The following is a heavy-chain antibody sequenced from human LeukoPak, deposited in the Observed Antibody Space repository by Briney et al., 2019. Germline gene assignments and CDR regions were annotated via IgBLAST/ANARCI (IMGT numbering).Heavy chain of an antibody. CDR1: GGSFSGYY. J-gene: IGHJ4*02. D-gene: IGHD3-10*01. CDR3: ARGVVSGWFGELYYFDY. CDR2: INHSGST. V-gene: IGHV4-34*01. Sequence: SETLSLTCAVYGGSFSGYYWSWIRQPPGKGLEWIGEINHSGSTNYNPSLKSRVTISVDTSKNQFSLKLSSVTAADTAVYYCARGVVSGWFGELYYFDYWGQGTLVTVSS.